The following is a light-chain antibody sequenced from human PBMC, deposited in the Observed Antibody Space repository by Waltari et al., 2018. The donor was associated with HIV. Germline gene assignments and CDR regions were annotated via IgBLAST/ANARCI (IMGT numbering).Light chain of an antibody. J-gene: IGLJ3*02. V-gene: IGLV1-44*01. CDR1: TANIGTNT. Sequence: QSLLTQPPSASGTPGQRVTISCSGSTANIGTNTVNWYKHLPGTAPTLLIFSDKLRDSGASDLFSGAKTGTSASLAICGLRSADDAKFICASWDASLDGWVFGGGTQLTVL. CDR3: ASWDASLDGWV. CDR2: SDK.